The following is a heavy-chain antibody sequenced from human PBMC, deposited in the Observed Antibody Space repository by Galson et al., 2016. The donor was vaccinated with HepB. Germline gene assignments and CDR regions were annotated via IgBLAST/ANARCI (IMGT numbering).Heavy chain of an antibody. V-gene: IGHV3-21*04. Sequence: SLRLSCAASGFTFSSYYMNWIRQAPGKGLEWVSSISSGSSYIYYADSVKGRFTISRDNAKNSLNLRAVTAADTAVYYCATVNMFRGTNWFDPWGQGTQVTVSS. J-gene: IGHJ5*02. CDR1: GFTFSSYY. D-gene: IGHD3-10*01. CDR3: ATVNMFRGTNWFDP. CDR2: ISSGSSYI.